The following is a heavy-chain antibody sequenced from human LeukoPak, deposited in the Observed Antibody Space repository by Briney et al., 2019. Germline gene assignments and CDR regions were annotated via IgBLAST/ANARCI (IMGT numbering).Heavy chain of an antibody. CDR2: IIPIFGTA. Sequence: SVKVSCKASGGTFSSYAISWVRQAPGQGLEWMGGIIPIFGTANYAQKFQGRVTITADKSTSTAYMELSSLRSEDTAVYYCARAPQQLVKNDAFDIWGQGTMVTVSS. CDR1: GGTFSSYA. J-gene: IGHJ3*02. V-gene: IGHV1-69*06. D-gene: IGHD6-13*01. CDR3: ARAPQQLVKNDAFDI.